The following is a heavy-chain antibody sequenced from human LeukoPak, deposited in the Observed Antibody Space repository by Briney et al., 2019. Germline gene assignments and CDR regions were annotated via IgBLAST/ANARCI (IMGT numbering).Heavy chain of an antibody. CDR1: GFTVSTYW. V-gene: IGHV3-7*01. CDR2: LKEDGSRQ. D-gene: IGHD3-3*01. J-gene: IGHJ4*02. CDR3: ARGVPYDSWSGPHYSDY. Sequence: GGSLRLSCAASGFTVSTYWMSWVRQAPGKGLEWVASLKEDGSRQYYVDSVKGRFTISRDNAKNSLYLQMSSLRAEDTAVYYCARGVPYDSWSGPHYSDYWGQGTLVTVSS.